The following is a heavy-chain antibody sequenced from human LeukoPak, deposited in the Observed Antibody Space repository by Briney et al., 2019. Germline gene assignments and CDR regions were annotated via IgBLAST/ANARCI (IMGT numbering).Heavy chain of an antibody. CDR1: GITFSSYA. Sequence: GGSLRLSCAASGITFSSYAMSWVRQAPGKGLEWVSAISASGGSTFYADSVKGRFTISRDNSKNTLYLQMNSLRAEDTAVYYCAKGYRGYDSADAFDIWGQGTMVTVSS. D-gene: IGHD5-12*01. CDR3: AKGYRGYDSADAFDI. J-gene: IGHJ3*02. V-gene: IGHV3-23*01. CDR2: ISASGGST.